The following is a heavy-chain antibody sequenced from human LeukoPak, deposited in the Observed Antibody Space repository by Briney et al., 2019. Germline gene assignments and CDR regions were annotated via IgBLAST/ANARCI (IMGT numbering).Heavy chain of an antibody. CDR3: ARTDGRSDYYYAMDV. V-gene: IGHV3-21*01. Sequence: SGGSLRLSCAASGFTFSSYSMNWVRQAPGKGLEWVSSISSSSSYIYYADSVKGRFTISRDNAKNSLYLQMNSLRAEDTAVYYCARTDGRSDYYYAMDVWGQGTTVTVSS. D-gene: IGHD1-14*01. CDR1: GFTFSSYS. J-gene: IGHJ6*02. CDR2: ISSSSSYI.